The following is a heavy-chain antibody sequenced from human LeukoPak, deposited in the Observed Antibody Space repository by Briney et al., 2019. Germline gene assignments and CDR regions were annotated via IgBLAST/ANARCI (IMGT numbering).Heavy chain of an antibody. Sequence: ASVKVSFKASGYTFTSYDINWVRQATGQGLEWMGWMNPNSGNTGYAQKFQGRVTMTRNTSISTAYMELSSLRSEDTAVYYCASRRDSSGYYYLDYWGQGTLVTVSS. CDR1: GYTFTSYD. J-gene: IGHJ4*02. D-gene: IGHD3-22*01. CDR3: ASRRDSSGYYYLDY. V-gene: IGHV1-8*01. CDR2: MNPNSGNT.